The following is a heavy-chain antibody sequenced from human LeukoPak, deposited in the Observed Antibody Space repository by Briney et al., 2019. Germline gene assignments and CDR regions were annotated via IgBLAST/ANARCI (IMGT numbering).Heavy chain of an antibody. CDR1: GYSFTSHN. CDR3: ARGHPGYASGWPDH. D-gene: IGHD6-19*01. J-gene: IGHJ4*02. V-gene: IGHV1-8*01. Sequence: ASVKVSCRASGYSFTSHNINWVRQATGQGLEYMGWVSPSSGNTAYAQEFQGRVTMTRDASIYTAYMELSGLTSEDTAVYYCARGHPGYASGWPDHWGQGTLVTVSS. CDR2: VSPSSGNT.